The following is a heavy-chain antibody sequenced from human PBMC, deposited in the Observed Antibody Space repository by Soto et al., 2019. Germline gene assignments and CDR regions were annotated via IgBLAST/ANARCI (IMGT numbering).Heavy chain of an antibody. J-gene: IGHJ4*02. CDR2: IYWDDDK. Sequence: QITLKESGPTLVKPTQTLTLTCTFSGFSLSTSGVGVGWIRQPPGKALEWLALIYWDDDKRYSPSLKSRLTITKDTSKNQVVLTMTNMDPVDTATYYCAPILETGAAFDYWGQGTLVTVSS. CDR3: APILETGAAFDY. D-gene: IGHD1-26*01. CDR1: GFSLSTSGVG. V-gene: IGHV2-5*02.